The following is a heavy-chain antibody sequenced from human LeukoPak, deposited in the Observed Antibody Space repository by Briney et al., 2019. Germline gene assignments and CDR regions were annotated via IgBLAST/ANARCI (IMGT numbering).Heavy chain of an antibody. CDR3: ASRIVGATDFLDY. V-gene: IGHV3-53*01. Sequence: PGGSLRLSCAASGFTVSSNYMSWVRQAPGKGLEWVSVIYSGGSTYYADSVKGRFTIPRDNSKNTLYLQMNSLRAEDTAEYYCASRIVGATDFLDYWGQGTLVTVSS. J-gene: IGHJ4*02. CDR2: IYSGGST. CDR1: GFTVSSNY. D-gene: IGHD1-26*01.